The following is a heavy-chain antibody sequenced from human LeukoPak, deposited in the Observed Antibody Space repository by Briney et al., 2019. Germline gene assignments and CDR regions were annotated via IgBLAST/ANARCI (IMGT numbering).Heavy chain of an antibody. CDR1: GGSFSGYY. CDR3: ARANGYGLLDY. J-gene: IGHJ4*02. CDR2: INHSGST. V-gene: IGHV4-34*01. D-gene: IGHD5-18*01. Sequence: SETLSLTCAVYGGSFSGYYWSWIRQPPGKGLEWIGEINHSGSTYYNPSLKSRVTISIDASKNQFSLKLSSVTAADTAVYYCARANGYGLLDYWGQGTLVTVSS.